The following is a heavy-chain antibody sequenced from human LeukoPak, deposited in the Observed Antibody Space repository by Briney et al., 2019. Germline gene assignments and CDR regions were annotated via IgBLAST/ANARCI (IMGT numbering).Heavy chain of an antibody. V-gene: IGHV3-30-3*01. CDR2: ISYDGSNK. J-gene: IGHJ4*02. CDR1: GFTFSSYA. D-gene: IGHD5-24*01. Sequence: PGGSLRLSCAASGFTFSSYAMHWVRQAPGKGLEWVAVISYDGSNKYYADSVKGRFTISRDNSKNTLYLQMNSLRAEDTAVYYCARSIWLQAFDYWGQGTLVTVSS. CDR3: ARSIWLQAFDY.